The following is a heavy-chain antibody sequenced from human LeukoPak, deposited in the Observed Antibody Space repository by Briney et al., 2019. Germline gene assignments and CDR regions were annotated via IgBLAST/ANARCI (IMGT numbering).Heavy chain of an antibody. CDR3: ASELSYLWFGDPMGGYFDY. J-gene: IGHJ4*02. CDR2: IYISGST. V-gene: IGHV4-4*07. D-gene: IGHD3-10*01. Sequence: SETLSLTCTVSGGSVSSYYGSWIRQPAGRRLEWIGRIYISGSTNYNPSLKSRVTISVDTSKNQFSLKLSSVTAADTAVYYCASELSYLWFGDPMGGYFDYWGQGTLVTVSS. CDR1: GGSVSSYY.